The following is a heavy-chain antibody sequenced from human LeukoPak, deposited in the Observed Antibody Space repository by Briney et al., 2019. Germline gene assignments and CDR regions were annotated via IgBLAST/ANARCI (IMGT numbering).Heavy chain of an antibody. CDR2: IYYSGST. J-gene: IGHJ5*02. D-gene: IGHD1-1*01. CDR3: ARDGGHPERWFDP. V-gene: IGHV4-59*01. CDR1: ADSISVYY. Sequence: SETLSLTCTVSADSISVYYWSWIRQPPGKGLEWIGYIYYSGSTNYTPSLKSRVTISIDASNNQFSLKLRSVTAADTAVYYCARDGGHPERWFDPWGQGTLVTVSS.